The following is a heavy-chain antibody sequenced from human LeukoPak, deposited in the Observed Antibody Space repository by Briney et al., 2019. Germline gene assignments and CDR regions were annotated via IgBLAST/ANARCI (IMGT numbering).Heavy chain of an antibody. CDR1: GGSISSYY. D-gene: IGHD3-16*01. Sequence: SETLSLTCTVSGGSISSYYWSWIRQPPGKGLEWIGEINHSGSTNYNPSLKSRVTISVDTSKNQFSLKLSSVTAADTAVYYCARVGYYYYGMDVWGQGTTVTVSS. CDR2: INHSGST. V-gene: IGHV4-34*01. J-gene: IGHJ6*02. CDR3: ARVGYYYYGMDV.